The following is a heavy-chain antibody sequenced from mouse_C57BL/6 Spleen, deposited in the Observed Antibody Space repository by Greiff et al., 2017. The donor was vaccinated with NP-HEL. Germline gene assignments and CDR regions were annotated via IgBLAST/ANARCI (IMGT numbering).Heavy chain of an antibody. V-gene: IGHV3-6*01. D-gene: IGHD3-2*02. J-gene: IGHJ2*01. CDR2: ISYDGSN. CDR3: ASGGSSGYGDY. Sequence: EVQLQESGPGLVKPSQSLSLTCSVTGYSITSGYYWNWIRQFPGNKLEWMGYISYDGSNNYNPSLKNRISITRDTSKNQFFLKLNSVTTEDTATYYGASGGSSGYGDYWGQGTTLTVSS. CDR1: GYSITSGYY.